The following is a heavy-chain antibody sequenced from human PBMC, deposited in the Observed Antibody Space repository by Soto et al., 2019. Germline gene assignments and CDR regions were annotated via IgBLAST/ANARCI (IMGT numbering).Heavy chain of an antibody. CDR3: ARDKGSYGLAV. V-gene: IGHV4-39*07. J-gene: IGHJ6*02. Sequence: SQALPLTCTVSAGFISSGGYYWGWLRQPPGKGLEWIGSIYYSGSTYYNPSIKSRVTISVDTSKNQFSLKLSSVTAADTAVYYCARDKGSYGLAVRGQGTTVTVSS. CDR2: IYYSGST. CDR1: AGFISSGGYY.